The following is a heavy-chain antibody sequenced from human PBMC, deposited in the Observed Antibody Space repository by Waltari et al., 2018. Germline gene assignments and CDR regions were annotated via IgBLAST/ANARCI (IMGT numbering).Heavy chain of an antibody. J-gene: IGHJ4*02. CDR1: GYTFTGYY. CDR2: INPNSGCT. CDR3: ARDSLQVRGVPDY. Sequence: QVQLVQSGAEVKKPGASVKVSCKASGYTFTGYYMHWVRQAPGQGLEWMGRINPNSGCTNYAQKFQGRVTMTRDTSISTAYMELSRLRSDDTAVYYCARDSLQVRGVPDYWGQGTLVTVSS. V-gene: IGHV1-2*06. D-gene: IGHD3-10*01.